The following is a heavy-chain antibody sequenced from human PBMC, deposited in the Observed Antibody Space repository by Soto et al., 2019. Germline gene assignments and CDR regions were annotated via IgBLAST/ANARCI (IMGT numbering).Heavy chain of an antibody. Sequence: QVQLQESGPGLVKPSETLSLTCTVSGGSISSYYWSWIRQPPGKGLEWIGYIYYSGSTNYNPSLKSRVTISVDTSKNQFSLKLSSVTAADTAVYYCARSSYGDYFFDYWGQGTLVTVSS. CDR3: ARSSYGDYFFDY. CDR2: IYYSGST. D-gene: IGHD4-17*01. CDR1: GGSISSYY. V-gene: IGHV4-59*01. J-gene: IGHJ4*02.